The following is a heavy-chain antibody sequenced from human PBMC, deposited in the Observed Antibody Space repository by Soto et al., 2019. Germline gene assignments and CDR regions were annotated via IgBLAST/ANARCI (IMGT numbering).Heavy chain of an antibody. J-gene: IGHJ4*02. Sequence: AGGSLRLSCAASGVTYSTYTMHWVRQAPGKGLEWVAVISYDGNNKFYADSVKGRFTISRDSTKQTLYLQMNSLRPDDTAMYYCASLDTARIQIDGYWGQGIQVPVSS. CDR3: ASLDTARIQIDGY. CDR2: ISYDGNNK. CDR1: GVTYSTYT. D-gene: IGHD5-18*01. V-gene: IGHV3-30-3*01.